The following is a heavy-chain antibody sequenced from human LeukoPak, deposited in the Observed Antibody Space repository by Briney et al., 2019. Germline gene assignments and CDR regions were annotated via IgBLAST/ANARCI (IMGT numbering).Heavy chain of an antibody. V-gene: IGHV3-30*04. J-gene: IGHJ4*02. D-gene: IGHD6-19*01. Sequence: SGGSLRLSCAASGFTFSSYAMHWVRQAPGKGLEWVAVISYDGSNKYYADSVKGRFTISRDNSKNTLYLQMNSLRAEDTAVYYCAREGYSSGWPSFDYWGQGTLVTVSS. CDR3: AREGYSSGWPSFDY. CDR2: ISYDGSNK. CDR1: GFTFSSYA.